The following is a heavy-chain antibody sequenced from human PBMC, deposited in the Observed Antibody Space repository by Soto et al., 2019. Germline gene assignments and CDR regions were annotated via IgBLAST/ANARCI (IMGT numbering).Heavy chain of an antibody. D-gene: IGHD6-19*01. J-gene: IGHJ4*02. CDR1: GDSVSSNSAA. Sequence: SQTLSLTCVISGDSVSSNSAALNWIRQSPSRGLEWLGRTYYRSKWYNDYAVSVKSRITINPDTSKNQFSLQLNSVTPEDTAVYYCARGESISVAWFDYWGQGTLVTVS. V-gene: IGHV6-1*01. CDR3: ARGESISVAWFDY. CDR2: TYYRSKWYN.